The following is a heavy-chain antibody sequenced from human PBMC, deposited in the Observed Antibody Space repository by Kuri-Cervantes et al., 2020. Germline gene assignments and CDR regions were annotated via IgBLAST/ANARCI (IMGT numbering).Heavy chain of an antibody. V-gene: IGHV4-34*01. Sequence: YNPSLKSRVTISVDTSKKQFSLKLSSVTAADTAVYYCARGSIRGHFDYWGQGTLVTVSS. CDR3: ARGSIRGHFDY. J-gene: IGHJ4*02. D-gene: IGHD2-21*01.